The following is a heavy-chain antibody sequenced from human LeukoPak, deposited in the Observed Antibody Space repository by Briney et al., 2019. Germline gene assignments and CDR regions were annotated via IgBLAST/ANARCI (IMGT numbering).Heavy chain of an antibody. D-gene: IGHD1-26*01. J-gene: IGHJ4*02. V-gene: IGHV4-61*01. Sequence: SETLSLTCTVSGGSVSSGSYYWSWIQQPPGKGLEWIGYIYYGGSTSYNPSLKSRVTISVDTSKNQLSLKLSSVTAADTAVYYCARYHRGSYYFDYWGQGTLVTVSS. CDR1: GGSVSSGSYY. CDR3: ARYHRGSYYFDY. CDR2: IYYGGST.